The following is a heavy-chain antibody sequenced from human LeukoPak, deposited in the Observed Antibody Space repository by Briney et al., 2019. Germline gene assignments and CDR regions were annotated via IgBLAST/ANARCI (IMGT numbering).Heavy chain of an antibody. CDR1: GLIFSSYA. CDR2: ISGSGGSA. V-gene: IGHV3-23*01. CDR3: ARGLRYFDWLSPFDY. J-gene: IGHJ4*02. Sequence: GGSLRLSCAASGLIFSSYAMTWVRQAPGKGLEWVSAISGSGGSAYYADSVKGRFTISRDDSKNTLYLQMNSLRAEDTAVYYCARGLRYFDWLSPFDYWGQGTLVTVSS. D-gene: IGHD3-9*01.